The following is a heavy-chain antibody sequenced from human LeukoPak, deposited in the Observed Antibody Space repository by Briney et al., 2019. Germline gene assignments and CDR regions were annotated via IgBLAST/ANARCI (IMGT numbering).Heavy chain of an antibody. CDR3: ARDGSSPPGHFDY. CDR1: GFTFSSYE. CDR2: ISSSGSTI. J-gene: IGHJ4*02. V-gene: IGHV3-48*03. Sequence: QPGGSLRLSCAASGFTFSSYEMNWVRQAPGKGLEWVSYISSSGSTIYYADPVKGRFTISRDNAKNSLYLQMNSLRAEDTAVYYCARDGSSPPGHFDYWGQGTLVTVSS.